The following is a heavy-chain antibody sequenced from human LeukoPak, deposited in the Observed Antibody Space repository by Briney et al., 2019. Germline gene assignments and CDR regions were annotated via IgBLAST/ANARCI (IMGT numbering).Heavy chain of an antibody. Sequence: SETLSLTCTVSGGSISSGDYYWSWIRQPPGKGLEWIGYIYYSGSTHYNPSLKSRVTISVDTSKNQFSLKLSSVTAADTAVYYCARAPVTIFGVGFDYWGQGTLVTVSS. CDR2: IYYSGST. D-gene: IGHD3-3*01. CDR3: ARAPVTIFGVGFDY. V-gene: IGHV4-30-4*01. J-gene: IGHJ4*02. CDR1: GGSISSGDYY.